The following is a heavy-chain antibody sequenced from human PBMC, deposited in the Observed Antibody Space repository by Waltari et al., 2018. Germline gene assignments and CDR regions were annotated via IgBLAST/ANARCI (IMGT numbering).Heavy chain of an antibody. CDR1: GYTFTGYY. D-gene: IGHD1-7*01. CDR2: VNPNRGGR. V-gene: IGHV1-2*06. CDR3: VRVGVTGTTFRYFDY. J-gene: IGHJ4*02. Sequence: QVQLVQSGAEVKKPGPSVKVSCKASGYTFTGYYMHWVRQAPGQGLEWMGRVNPNRGGRNDAQKFQGRVTMTRDTSISTAYMELSRLRSDDTAVYYCVRVGVTGTTFRYFDYWGQGTLVTVSS.